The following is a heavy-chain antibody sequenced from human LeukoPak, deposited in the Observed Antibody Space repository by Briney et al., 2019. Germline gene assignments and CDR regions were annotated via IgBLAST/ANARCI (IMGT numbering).Heavy chain of an antibody. CDR3: ARARPYMITFLSYYYYYYMDV. J-gene: IGHJ6*03. Sequence: TSETLSLTCAVYGGSFSGYYWSWIRQPPGKGLEWIGEINHSGSTNYNPSLKSRVTISVDTSKNQFSLKLSSVTAADTAVYYCARARPYMITFLSYYYYYYMDVWGKGTTVTVSS. CDR2: INHSGST. CDR1: GGSFSGYY. D-gene: IGHD3-16*01. V-gene: IGHV4-34*01.